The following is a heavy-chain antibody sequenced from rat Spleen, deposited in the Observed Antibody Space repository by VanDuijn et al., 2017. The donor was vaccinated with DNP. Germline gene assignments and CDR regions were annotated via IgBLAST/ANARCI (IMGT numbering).Heavy chain of an antibody. D-gene: IGHD1-4*01. J-gene: IGHJ2*01. CDR3: TGVDSYPGLPFQY. Sequence: QVQLKESGPGLVQPSQTLSLTCTVSGFSLTSYHVHWVRQPPGKGLEWMGRIQSGGSTDYNSALKSRLSISRDTSKSQVFLEMNSLQTEDTAFYLCTGVDSYPGLPFQYWGQGVMVTVSS. V-gene: IGHV2-27*01. CDR2: IQSGGST. CDR1: GFSLTSYH.